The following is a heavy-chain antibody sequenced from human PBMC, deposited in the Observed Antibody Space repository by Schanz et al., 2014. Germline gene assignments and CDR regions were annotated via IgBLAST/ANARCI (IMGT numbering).Heavy chain of an antibody. CDR3: ATNSPFRMVRGSNAFDA. CDR1: GYTFTSYD. Sequence: QVQLVQSGGEVKKPGASVKVSCKASGYTFTSYDINWVRQATGQGLEWMGGFDVEDGETIYAQKFQGRVTMTEETSTETAYMELSGLRSGDTAVYYCATNSPFRMVRGSNAFDAWGQGTMVTVSS. D-gene: IGHD3-10*01. V-gene: IGHV1-24*01. CDR2: FDVEDGET. J-gene: IGHJ3*01.